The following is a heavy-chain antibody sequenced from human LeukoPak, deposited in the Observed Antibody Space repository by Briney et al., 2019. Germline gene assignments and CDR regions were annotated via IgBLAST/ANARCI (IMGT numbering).Heavy chain of an antibody. CDR3: ARVFCSGGNCYHFDY. V-gene: IGHV4-61*02. D-gene: IGHD2-15*01. CDR2: IYTSGST. CDR1: GGSMSSSDNY. J-gene: IGHJ4*02. Sequence: SQTLSLTCTVSGGSMSSSDNYWSWIRQPAGKGLEWIGRIYTSGSTTYNPSLGSRVTISLDTSKDQLSLTVTSVTAADTAVYYCARVFCSGGNCYHFDYWGQGILVTVSS.